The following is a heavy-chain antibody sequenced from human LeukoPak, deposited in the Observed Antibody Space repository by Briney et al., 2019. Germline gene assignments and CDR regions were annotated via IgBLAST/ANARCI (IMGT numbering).Heavy chain of an antibody. J-gene: IGHJ3*02. Sequence: KAGGSLRLSCTASGFTFGDYAMSWFRQAPGKGLEWVGFIRSKAYGGTTEYAASVKGRFTISRDDSKSIAYLQMNSLKTEDTAVYYCTGLESVLWFGELTSDAFDIWGQGTMVTVSS. V-gene: IGHV3-49*05. CDR2: IRSKAYGGTT. CDR1: GFTFGDYA. CDR3: TGLESVLWFGELTSDAFDI. D-gene: IGHD3-10*01.